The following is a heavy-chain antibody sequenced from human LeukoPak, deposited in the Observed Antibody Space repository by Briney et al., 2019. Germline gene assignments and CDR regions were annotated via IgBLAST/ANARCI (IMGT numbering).Heavy chain of an antibody. CDR1: GFTFSSYG. Sequence: GGPLRLSCAASGFTFSSYGMHWVRQAPGKGLEWVAFIRYDGSNKYYADSVKGRFTISRDNSKNTLYLQMNSLRAEDTAVYYCXKGXYYYGSAQGYWGQGTLVTVSS. CDR2: IRYDGSNK. J-gene: IGHJ4*02. D-gene: IGHD3-10*01. V-gene: IGHV3-30*02. CDR3: XKGXYYYGSAQGY.